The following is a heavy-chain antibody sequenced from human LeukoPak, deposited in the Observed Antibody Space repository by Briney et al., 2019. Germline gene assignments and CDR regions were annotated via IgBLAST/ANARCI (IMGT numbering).Heavy chain of an antibody. CDR2: IKNDGSET. D-gene: IGHD1-26*01. V-gene: IGHV3-7*03. CDR1: GFNFRDHW. J-gene: IGHJ4*02. Sequence: PGGSLRLSCAVSGFNFRDHWMDWVRQAPGKGLEWVGHIKNDGSETYYLDSLKGRFSISRDNAKNSLYLQMNSLRGDDTAVHYCARSGYSHSWDYWGLGTLVIVSS. CDR3: ARSGYSHSWDY.